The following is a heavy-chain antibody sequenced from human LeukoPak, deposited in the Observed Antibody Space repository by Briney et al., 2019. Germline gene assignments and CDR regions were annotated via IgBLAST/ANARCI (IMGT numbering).Heavy chain of an antibody. CDR2: ICWDGRSP. CDR3: TKETAFYYSSGSSFYMDI. J-gene: IGHJ6*03. CDR1: GFTFDKYT. V-gene: IGHV3-43*01. Sequence: GGSLRLSCAASGFTFDKYTMQWVRHPPGKGVEWVSLICWDGRSPYYADSVRGRFTISRDNSKNSLYLQMNGLKTEDTALYYCTKETAFYYSSGSSFYMDIWGKGTPVTVSS. D-gene: IGHD3-10*01.